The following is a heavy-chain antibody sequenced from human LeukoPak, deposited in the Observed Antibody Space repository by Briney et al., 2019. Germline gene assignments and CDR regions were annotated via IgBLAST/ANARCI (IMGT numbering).Heavy chain of an antibody. V-gene: IGHV1-46*01. CDR3: ARHIPLTSVDY. CDR1: RYTFTSYH. D-gene: IGHD3-9*01. Sequence: ASVKVSCKASRYTFTSYHLHWVRQAPGQGLEWMGIINPSDGGTSYAQKFQGRVTMTRDTSTSTVYMELSSLRSEDTAVYYCARHIPLTSVDYWGRGTLVTASS. J-gene: IGHJ4*02. CDR2: INPSDGGT.